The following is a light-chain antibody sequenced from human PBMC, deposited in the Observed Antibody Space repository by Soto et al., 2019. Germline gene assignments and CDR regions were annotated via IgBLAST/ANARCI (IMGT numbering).Light chain of an antibody. CDR2: DVS. CDR3: SSYPSTSAPYV. Sequence: QSVXTQPASVSGFPGQSITISCTGTNSDIGGYDYVSWYQQHPGKAPKLIIYDVSGRPSGVSNRFSGSKSANTASLTISGLQAEDEADYHCSSYPSTSAPYVFGTGTKVTVL. V-gene: IGLV2-14*03. CDR1: NSDIGGYDY. J-gene: IGLJ1*01.